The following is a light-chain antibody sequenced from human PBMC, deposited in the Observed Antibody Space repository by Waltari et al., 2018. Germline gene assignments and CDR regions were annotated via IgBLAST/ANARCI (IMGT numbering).Light chain of an antibody. CDR2: KAS. J-gene: IGKJ1*01. CDR3: QHFSTYPRT. V-gene: IGKV1-5*03. Sequence: DIQMTQSPSTLSASVGNRVTITCRASQSISPWLAWYQQKPGKAPKLLISKASSLESGVPSRFSGSGSGTLFTLTISSLQSDDFATYYCQHFSTYPRTFGQGTKVEIK. CDR1: QSISPW.